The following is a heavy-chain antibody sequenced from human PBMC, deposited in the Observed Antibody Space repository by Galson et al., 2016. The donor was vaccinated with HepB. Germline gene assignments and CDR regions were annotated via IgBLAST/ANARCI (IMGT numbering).Heavy chain of an antibody. CDR1: GGVFSSYY. CDR2: VQHTGST. J-gene: IGHJ4*02. CDR3: AMAHNYGVFDN. Sequence: LSLTHPVSGGVFSSYYWGWSRQPPAKGLEWIGEVQHTGSTNYNPSLQSRVRLSVDTSNNQFSLRVSSVTAADTAVYYCAMAHNYGVFDNWAQGTLVTVSS. V-gene: IGHV4-34*01. D-gene: IGHD4/OR15-4a*01.